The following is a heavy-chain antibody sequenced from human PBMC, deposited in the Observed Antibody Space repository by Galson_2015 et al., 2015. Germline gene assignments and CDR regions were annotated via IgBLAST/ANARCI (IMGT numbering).Heavy chain of an antibody. V-gene: IGHV1-8*01. Sequence: SVKVSCKASGYTFTSYDINWVRQATGQGLEWMGWMNPNSGNTGYAQKFQGRVTMTRNTSISTAYMELSSLRSEDTAVYYCARGHKSSGKTPHGYWGQGTLVTVSS. CDR2: MNPNSGNT. D-gene: IGHD3-22*01. CDR3: ARGHKSSGKTPHGY. CDR1: GYTFTSYD. J-gene: IGHJ4*02.